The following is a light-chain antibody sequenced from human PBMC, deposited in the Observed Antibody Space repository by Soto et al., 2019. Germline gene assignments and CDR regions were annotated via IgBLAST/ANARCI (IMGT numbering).Light chain of an antibody. J-gene: IGKJ1*01. V-gene: IGKV1-5*03. Sequence: DIQMTQSPSTLSASVGDRATTXCRASQSISSWLAWYQQKPGKAPKLLSYKASSLESGVPSRFSGSGSGTEFTLTISSLQPDDFATYYCQQYNSYRTFGQGTKVDIK. CDR2: KAS. CDR3: QQYNSYRT. CDR1: QSISSW.